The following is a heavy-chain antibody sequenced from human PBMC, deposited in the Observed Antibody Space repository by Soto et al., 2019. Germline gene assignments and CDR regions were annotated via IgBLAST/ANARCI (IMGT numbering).Heavy chain of an antibody. CDR1: GGTFSSYA. Sequence: ASVKVSCKXSGGTFSSYAISWVRQAPGQGLEWMGGIIPIFGTANYAQKFQGRVTITADESTSTAYMELSSLRSEDTAVYYCARGSLLWDSSGYYYGWGQGTLVTVSS. J-gene: IGHJ4*02. D-gene: IGHD3-22*01. CDR2: IIPIFGTA. V-gene: IGHV1-69*13. CDR3: ARGSLLWDSSGYYYG.